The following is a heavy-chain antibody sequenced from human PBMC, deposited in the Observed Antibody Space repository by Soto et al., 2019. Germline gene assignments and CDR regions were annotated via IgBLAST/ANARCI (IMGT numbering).Heavy chain of an antibody. V-gene: IGHV4-30-2*01. CDR2: IYHSGST. D-gene: IGHD6-13*01. J-gene: IGHJ4*02. CDR1: GVNISSGGYS. Sequence: SETLSLTSAVSGVNISSGGYSWSWIRQPPGKGLEWIGYIYHSGSTYYNPSLKSRVTISVDRSKNQFSLKLSSVTAADTAVYYCASSHAGAHITAAVHWGQGTLVTVSS. CDR3: ASSHAGAHITAAVH.